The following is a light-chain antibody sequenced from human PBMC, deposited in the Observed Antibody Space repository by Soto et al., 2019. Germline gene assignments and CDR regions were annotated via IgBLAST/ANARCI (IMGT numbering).Light chain of an antibody. CDR3: QQYDSWPTYT. Sequence: EIVMTQSPATLSVSPGERATLSCRASQSVSSNLAWYQQKPGQAPRLLIYGASTRAPGVPVRFSGSGSGTEFTLTISSLQSEDFAVYYCQQYDSWPTYTFGQGTKLEIK. J-gene: IGKJ2*01. CDR1: QSVSSN. CDR2: GAS. V-gene: IGKV3-15*01.